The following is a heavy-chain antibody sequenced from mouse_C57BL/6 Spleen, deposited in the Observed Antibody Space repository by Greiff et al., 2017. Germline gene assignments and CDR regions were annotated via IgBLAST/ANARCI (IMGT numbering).Heavy chain of an antibody. CDR2: ILPGSGST. V-gene: IGHV1-9*01. D-gene: IGHD1-1*01. CDR3: ASNYYGSTQGFAY. Sequence: QVQLKQSGAELMKPGASVKLSCKATGYTFTGYWIEWVKQRPGHGLEWIGEILPGSGSTNYNEKFKGKATFTADTSSNTAYMQISSLTTEDSAIYYCASNYYGSTQGFAYWGQGTLVTVSA. CDR1: GYTFTGYW. J-gene: IGHJ3*01.